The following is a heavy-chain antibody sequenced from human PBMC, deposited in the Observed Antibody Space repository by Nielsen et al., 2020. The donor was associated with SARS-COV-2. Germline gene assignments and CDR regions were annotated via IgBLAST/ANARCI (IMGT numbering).Heavy chain of an antibody. CDR3: AKENFESTDYGEDAFDI. J-gene: IGHJ3*02. D-gene: IGHD4/OR15-4a*01. CDR1: GFSFNTHA. V-gene: IGHV3-23*01. CDR2: ISGRGHKS. Sequence: GGSLRLSCAASGFSFNTHAMDWVRQAPGKRLEWVSGISGRGHKSFYADSVKGRFTISRDNSKNTVYLQMHSLRAEDTALYYCAKENFESTDYGEDAFDIWGQGTLVTVSS.